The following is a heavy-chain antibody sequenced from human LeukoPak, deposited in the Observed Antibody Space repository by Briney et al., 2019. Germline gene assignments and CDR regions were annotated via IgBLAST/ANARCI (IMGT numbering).Heavy chain of an antibody. CDR2: TYYSGST. CDR1: GGSISSYY. V-gene: IGHV4-59*01. J-gene: IGHJ4*02. D-gene: IGHD3-10*01. CDR3: ASGGSGSYYNFDY. Sequence: SETLSLTCTVSGGSISSYYWSWIRQPPGKGLEWIGYTYYSGSTNYNPSLKSRVTISVDTSKNQFSLKLSSVTAADTAVYYCASGGSGSYYNFDYWGQGTLVTVSS.